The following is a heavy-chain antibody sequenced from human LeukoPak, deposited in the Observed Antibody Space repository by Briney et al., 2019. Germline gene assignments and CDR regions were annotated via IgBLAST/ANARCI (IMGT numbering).Heavy chain of an antibody. CDR1: GYTFTSYG. D-gene: IGHD6-19*01. V-gene: IGHV1-18*01. CDR3: ARAPLWSSGWYLAFDY. CDR2: ISAYNGNT. Sequence: ASVKVSCKASGYTFTSYGISLVRQAPGQGLEWMGWISAYNGNTNYAQKLQGRVTMTTDTSTSTAYMELRSLRSDDTAVYYCARAPLWSSGWYLAFDYWGQGTLVTVSS. J-gene: IGHJ4*02.